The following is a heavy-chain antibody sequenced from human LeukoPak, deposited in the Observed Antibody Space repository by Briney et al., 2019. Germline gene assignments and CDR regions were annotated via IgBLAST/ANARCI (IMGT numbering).Heavy chain of an antibody. CDR3: ARGTEVPAAHYYYYYYMDV. V-gene: IGHV3-30*02. Sequence: PGGSLRLSCAASGFTFSSYGMHWVRQAPGKGLEWVAFIRYDGSNKYYADSVKGRFTISRDNAKNSLHLQMNSLRAEDAAVYYCARGTEVPAAHYYYYYYMDVWGKGTTVTVSS. D-gene: IGHD2-2*01. CDR1: GFTFSSYG. CDR2: IRYDGSNK. J-gene: IGHJ6*03.